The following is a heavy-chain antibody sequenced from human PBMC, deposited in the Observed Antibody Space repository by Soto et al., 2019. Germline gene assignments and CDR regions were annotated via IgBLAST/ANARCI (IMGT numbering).Heavy chain of an antibody. CDR1: GGSISSGDYY. Sequence: QVQLQESGPGLVKPSQTLSLTCTVSGGSISSGDYYWSWIRQPPGKGLEWIGYIYYSGSTYYNPSLKSRVTKXVETYKNQFALKLSSVTAADTAVYYCARERGVLWFGENWGQGTLVTVSS. V-gene: IGHV4-30-4*01. D-gene: IGHD3-10*01. CDR2: IYYSGST. J-gene: IGHJ4*02. CDR3: ARERGVLWFGEN.